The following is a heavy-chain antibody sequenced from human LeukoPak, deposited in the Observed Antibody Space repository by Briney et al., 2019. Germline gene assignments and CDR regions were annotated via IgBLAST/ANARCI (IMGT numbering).Heavy chain of an antibody. CDR1: GGSISGYY. V-gene: IGHV4-59*01. J-gene: IGHJ2*01. Sequence: SETLSLTCTVSGGSISGYYYNWIRQPPGKGLEWIGYIYYSGSTNYNPSLKGRVTISLDTSKNQFSLKLSSVTTADTAVYYCAGSVVTLYWYFDLWGRGTLVTVSS. CDR2: IYYSGST. CDR3: AGSVVTLYWYFDL. D-gene: IGHD4-23*01.